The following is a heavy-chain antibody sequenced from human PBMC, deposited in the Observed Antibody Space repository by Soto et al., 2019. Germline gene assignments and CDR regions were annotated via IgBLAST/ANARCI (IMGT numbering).Heavy chain of an antibody. CDR2: INPDNGKT. CDR1: GYTFTRYT. J-gene: IGHJ5*02. Sequence: ASVKVSCKASGYTFTRYTMNWVRQPPGQRLEWMGWINPDNGKTKSSQKFQDRVIITRDTSASTAYMDLSSLRSEDTAVYYCARGIATGQLDPWGQGTLVTVSS. V-gene: IGHV1-3*01. CDR3: ARGIATGQLDP. D-gene: IGHD2-15*01.